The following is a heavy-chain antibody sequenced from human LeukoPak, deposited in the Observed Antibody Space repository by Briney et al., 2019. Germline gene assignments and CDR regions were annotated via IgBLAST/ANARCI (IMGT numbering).Heavy chain of an antibody. V-gene: IGHV4-4*07. CDR1: GGSFSNYY. CDR3: ARQPPQYYGMDV. J-gene: IGHJ6*02. CDR2: IYTSGST. Sequence: SETLSLTCTVSGGSFSNYYWSWIRQPAGKGLEWIGRIYTSGSTNYNPSVKSRVTMSVDTSNNQFSLKLTSVTAADTAAYYCARQPPQYYGMDVWGQGTTVTVSS. D-gene: IGHD1-14*01.